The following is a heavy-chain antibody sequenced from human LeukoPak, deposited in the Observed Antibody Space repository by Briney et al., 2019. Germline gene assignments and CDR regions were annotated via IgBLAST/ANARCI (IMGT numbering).Heavy chain of an antibody. CDR1: GFTFNSYV. CDR2: ISSNGGST. V-gene: IGHV3-64*01. CDR3: ARTQTDYYDSSGYYFWYYYYGMDV. D-gene: IGHD3-22*01. Sequence: PGGSLRLSCSASGFTFNSYVMHWVRQAPGKGLEYVSAISSNGGSTYYANSVKGRFTISRDNSKNTLYLQMGSLRAEDMAVYYCARTQTDYYDSSGYYFWYYYYGMDVWGQGTTVTVSS. J-gene: IGHJ6*02.